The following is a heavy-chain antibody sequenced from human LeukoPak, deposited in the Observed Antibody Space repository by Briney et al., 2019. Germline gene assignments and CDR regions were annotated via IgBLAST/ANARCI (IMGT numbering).Heavy chain of an antibody. CDR1: GFTVSSNY. CDR3: ARDIRGAGGIYYFDY. V-gene: IGHV3-66*01. D-gene: IGHD2-8*02. J-gene: IGHJ4*02. Sequence: GGSLRLSCAACGFTVSSNYMSWVRQAPGKGLEWVSVIYSGGSTYYADSVKGRFTISRDNSKNTLHLQMNSLRAEDTAVYYCARDIRGAGGIYYFDYWGQGTLVTVSS. CDR2: IYSGGST.